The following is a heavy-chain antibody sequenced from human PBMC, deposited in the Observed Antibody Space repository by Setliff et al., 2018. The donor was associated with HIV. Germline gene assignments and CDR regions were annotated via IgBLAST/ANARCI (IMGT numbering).Heavy chain of an antibody. V-gene: IGHV3-21*01. CDR1: GSTFSSYS. D-gene: IGHD1-26*01. CDR3: ARVKPHLRRSGSYWIVDY. J-gene: IGHJ4*02. Sequence: PGGSLRLSCAASGSTFSSYSMNWVRQAPGKGLEWVSSISSSSSYIYYADSVKGRFTISRDNAKNSLYLQMNSLRAEDTAVYYCARVKPHLRRSGSYWIVDYWGQGTLVTVSS. CDR2: ISSSSSYI.